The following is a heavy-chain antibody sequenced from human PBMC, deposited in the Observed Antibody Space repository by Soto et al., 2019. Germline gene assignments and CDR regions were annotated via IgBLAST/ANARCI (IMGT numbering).Heavy chain of an antibody. CDR1: GYTFTSYY. J-gene: IGHJ4*02. D-gene: IGHD2-2*01. CDR3: ATIGYCSSTSCYAGSPYFDY. CDR2: INPSGGST. Sequence: ASVKVSCKASGYTFTSYYMHWVRQAPGQGLEWMGRINPSGGSTSYAQKFQGRVTMTRDTSTSTAYMELSSLRSEDTAVYYCATIGYCSSTSCYAGSPYFDYWGQGTLVTVSS. V-gene: IGHV1-46*01.